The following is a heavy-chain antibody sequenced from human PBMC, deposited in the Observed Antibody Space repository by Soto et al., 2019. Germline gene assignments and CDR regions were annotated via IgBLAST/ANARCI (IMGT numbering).Heavy chain of an antibody. D-gene: IGHD3-9*01. J-gene: IGHJ5*02. V-gene: IGHV1-8*01. CDR2: MNPNSGNT. CDR3: ARTNYFASKTSCNWFDA. CDR1: GYTFINYD. Sequence: QVQLVQSGAEVKKPGASVKVSCKASGYTFINYDINWVRQATGQGLEWMGWMNPNSGNTGYAQKYQGRITMTRDTSRSTGYMELSSLRSEETAVYYCARTNYFASKTSCNWFDAWGQGYLGTVS.